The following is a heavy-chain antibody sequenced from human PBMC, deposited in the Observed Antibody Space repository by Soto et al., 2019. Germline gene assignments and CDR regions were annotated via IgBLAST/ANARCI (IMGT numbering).Heavy chain of an antibody. D-gene: IGHD3-9*01. CDR1: GFTFSAFS. CDR2: INEDSTYI. J-gene: IGHJ6*03. CDR3: VRYFGRYFRSRYMDV. Sequence: EVRLVESGGGLVKPGGSLRLSCAASGFTFSAFSMNWVRQAPGKGLEWLSSINEDSTYICYGDSLRGRSTISRDNAKGLLYLQLESLISLDTAVYYCVRYFGRYFRSRYMDVWGDGATVIVS. V-gene: IGHV3-21*02.